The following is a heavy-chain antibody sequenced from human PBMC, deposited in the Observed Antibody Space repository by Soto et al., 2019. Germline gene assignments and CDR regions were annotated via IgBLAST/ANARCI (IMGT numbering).Heavy chain of an antibody. CDR3: ASSPPPTVTMYSRFFDL. CDR1: GGTFSSYA. D-gene: IGHD4-17*01. Sequence: QVQLVQSGAAVKKPGSSVKVSCKTSGGTFSSYAINWVRQAPGQGLEWMGGIIPIFGTANYAQKFQGRITITADKSTNXXDMELRSLRSDDTAVYYCASSPPPTVTMYSRFFDLWGRGTLVTVSS. CDR2: IIPIFGTA. J-gene: IGHJ2*01. V-gene: IGHV1-69*14.